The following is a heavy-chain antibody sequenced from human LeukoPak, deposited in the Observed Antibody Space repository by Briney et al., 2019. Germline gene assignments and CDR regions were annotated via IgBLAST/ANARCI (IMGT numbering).Heavy chain of an antibody. J-gene: IGHJ4*02. V-gene: IGHV4-34*01. CDR2: INHSGST. D-gene: IGHD3-3*01. CDR3: ARTQARDQYDFWSGYYVPKVYYFDY. Sequence: SETLSLTCAVYGGSFSGYYWSWIRQPPGKGLEWIGEINHSGSTNYNPPLKSRVTISVDTSKNQFSLKLSSVTAADTAVYYCARTQARDQYDFWSGYYVPKVYYFDYWGQGTLVTVSS. CDR1: GGSFSGYY.